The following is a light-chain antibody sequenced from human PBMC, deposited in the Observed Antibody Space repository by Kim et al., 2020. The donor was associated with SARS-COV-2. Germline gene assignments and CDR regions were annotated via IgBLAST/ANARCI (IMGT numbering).Light chain of an antibody. CDR3: ATWDDSLSGPV. CDR1: RSNIGGND. V-gene: IGLV1-47*02. CDR2: TDS. Sequence: QRLTSSCSGSRSNIGGNDVYWYQQTPGTAPKLLIYTDSQRPSGVPDRFSGSKSGTSASLAISGLRFEDEADYYCATWDDSLSGPVFGGGTQLTVL. J-gene: IGLJ3*02.